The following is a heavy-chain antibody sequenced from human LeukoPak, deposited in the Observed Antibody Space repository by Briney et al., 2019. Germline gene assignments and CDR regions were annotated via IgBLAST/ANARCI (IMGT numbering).Heavy chain of an antibody. J-gene: IGHJ6*02. CDR1: GASISSYF. CDR3: ARSIVVVPAAWEGYYYYGMDV. D-gene: IGHD2-2*01. Sequence: SETLSLTCTVSGASISSYFWSWIRQPAGKGLEWIGRTYSSGTTISNPSLKSRVTMSVDRFKNQFSLKLSSVTAADTAVYYCARSIVVVPAAWEGYYYYGMDVWGQGTTVTVSS. CDR2: TYSSGTT. V-gene: IGHV4-4*07.